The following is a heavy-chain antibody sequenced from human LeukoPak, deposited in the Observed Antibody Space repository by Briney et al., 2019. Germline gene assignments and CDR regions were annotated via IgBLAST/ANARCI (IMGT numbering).Heavy chain of an antibody. V-gene: IGHV3-30*02. CDR3: AKGRGYSYGSAFDI. D-gene: IGHD5-18*01. J-gene: IGHJ3*02. CDR1: GFTFSSYG. Sequence: GGSLRLSCAASGFTFSSYGMFWVRQAPGKGLEWAAFIRYDGSNKYYADSVKGRFTISRDNSKNTLYLQMNSLRAEDTAVYYCAKGRGYSYGSAFDIWGQGTMVTVSS. CDR2: IRYDGSNK.